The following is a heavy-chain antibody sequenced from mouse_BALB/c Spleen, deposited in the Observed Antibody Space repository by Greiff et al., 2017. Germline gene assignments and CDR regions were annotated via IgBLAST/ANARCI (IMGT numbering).Heavy chain of an antibody. CDR1: GYSITSGYY. V-gene: IGHV3-6*02. CDR3: ARITTVVDYYAMDY. D-gene: IGHD1-1*01. Sequence: EVKLQESGPGLVKPSQSLSLTCSVTGYSITSGYYWNWIRQFPGNKLEWMGYISYDGSNNYNPSLKNRISITRDTSKNQFFLKLNSVTTEDTATYYCARITTVVDYYAMDYWGQGTSVTVSS. CDR2: ISYDGSN. J-gene: IGHJ4*01.